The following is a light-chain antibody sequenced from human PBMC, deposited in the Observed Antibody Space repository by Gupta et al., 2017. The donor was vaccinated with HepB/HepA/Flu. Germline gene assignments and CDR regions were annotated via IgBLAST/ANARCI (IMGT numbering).Light chain of an antibody. Sequence: DIVLTQSPATLSLSPGERATLSCRASQSVRTCYVSWHQQKRRAPPRLLIDGATRGPTDTPDLCSGRGCRTVSTPTSSGVEEEYAVDYCRQRYENPLLTFGHGTKVEIK. CDR2: GAT. V-gene: IGKV3D-20*02. CDR1: QSVRTCY. CDR3: RQRYENPLLT. J-gene: IGKJ1*01.